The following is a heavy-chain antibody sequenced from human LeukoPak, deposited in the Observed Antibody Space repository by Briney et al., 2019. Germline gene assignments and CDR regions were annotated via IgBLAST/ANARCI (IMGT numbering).Heavy chain of an antibody. CDR2: INPNSGGT. Sequence: ASVKVSCKASGYTFTGYYMHWVRQAPGQGLEWMGWINPNSGGTNYAQKFQGRVTMTRDTSISTAYMELSRLRSDDTAVYYCARAERNDYDILTGYYNNWFDPWGQGTLVTVSS. J-gene: IGHJ5*02. D-gene: IGHD3-9*01. CDR3: ARAERNDYDILTGYYNNWFDP. V-gene: IGHV1-2*02. CDR1: GYTFTGYY.